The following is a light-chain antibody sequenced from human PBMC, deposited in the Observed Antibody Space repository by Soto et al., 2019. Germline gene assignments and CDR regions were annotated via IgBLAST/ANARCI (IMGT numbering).Light chain of an antibody. CDR2: EVS. V-gene: IGLV2-14*01. CDR3: SSYTSSSTLAYV. J-gene: IGLJ1*01. Sequence: QSALTQPASVSGSPGQSITISCTGTSSDVGPYNYVSWYQQHPGKAPKLMIYEVSNRPSGVSNRFSGSKSGNTASLTISGLQAEDEADYYCSSYTSSSTLAYVFGTGTKLTVL. CDR1: SSDVGPYNY.